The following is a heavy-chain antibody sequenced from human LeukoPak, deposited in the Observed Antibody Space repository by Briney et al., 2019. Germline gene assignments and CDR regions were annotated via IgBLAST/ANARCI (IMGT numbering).Heavy chain of an antibody. V-gene: IGHV3-21*01. Sequence: GGSLRLSCAASGFTFSSYSMNWVRQAPGKGLEWVSSFSSSSSYIYYADSVKGRFTISRDNAKNSLYLQMNSLRAEDTAVYYCASDRQWLIRGENYWGQGTLVTVSS. CDR2: FSSSSSYI. CDR3: ASDRQWLIRGENY. J-gene: IGHJ4*02. CDR1: GFTFSSYS. D-gene: IGHD6-19*01.